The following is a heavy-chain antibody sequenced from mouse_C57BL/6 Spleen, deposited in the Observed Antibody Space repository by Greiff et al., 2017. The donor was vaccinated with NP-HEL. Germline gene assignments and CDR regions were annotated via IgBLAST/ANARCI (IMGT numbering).Heavy chain of an antibody. CDR3: ARRRDYGSYYYAMDY. V-gene: IGHV1-26*01. CDR1: GYTFTDYY. CDR2: INPNNGGT. J-gene: IGHJ4*01. D-gene: IGHD1-1*01. Sequence: VQLQQSGPELVKPGASVKISCKASGYTFTDYYMNWVKQSHGKSLEWIGDINPNNGGTSYNQKFKGKATLTVDKSSSTAYMELRSLTSEDSAVYYCARRRDYGSYYYAMDYWGQGTSVTVSS.